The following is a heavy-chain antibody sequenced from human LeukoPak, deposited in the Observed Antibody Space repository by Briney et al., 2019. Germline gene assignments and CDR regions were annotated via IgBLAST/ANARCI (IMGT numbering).Heavy chain of an antibody. CDR1: GYTFTSYG. D-gene: IGHD6-19*01. CDR2: TSAYNGNT. V-gene: IGHV1-18*01. CDR3: ARVEQWLARGTEDF. J-gene: IGHJ4*02. Sequence: ASVKVSCKASGYTFTSYGISWVRQAPGQGLEWMGWTSAYNGNTNYAQKLQGRVTMTTDTSTSTVYMELRSLRSDDTAAYYCARVEQWLARGTEDFWGQGTLVTVSS.